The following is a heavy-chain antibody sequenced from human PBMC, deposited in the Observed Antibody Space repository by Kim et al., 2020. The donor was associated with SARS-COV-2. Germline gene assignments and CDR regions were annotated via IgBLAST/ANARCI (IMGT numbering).Heavy chain of an antibody. J-gene: IGHJ4*02. Sequence: DSVKGRFTISRDNAKHSLYLQMNSLRAEDTALYYCAKDLYDSSGYMNLDYWGQGTLVTVSS. V-gene: IGHV3-9*01. CDR3: AKDLYDSSGYMNLDY. D-gene: IGHD3-22*01.